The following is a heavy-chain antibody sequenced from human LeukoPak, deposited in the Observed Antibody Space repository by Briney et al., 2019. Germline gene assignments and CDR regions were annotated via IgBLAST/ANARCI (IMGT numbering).Heavy chain of an antibody. V-gene: IGHV3-48*01. CDR2: ISSSSSTI. CDR3: ARSRGNSGSYPLDY. Sequence: GSLRLSCEACEFTFSSYSMNWVRQAPGKGLEWVSYISSSSSTIYYAESVKGRFTISRDNAKNSLYLQMNSLRVEDTAVYYCARSRGNSGSYPLDYWGQGTLVTVSS. CDR1: EFTFSSYS. D-gene: IGHD1-26*01. J-gene: IGHJ4*02.